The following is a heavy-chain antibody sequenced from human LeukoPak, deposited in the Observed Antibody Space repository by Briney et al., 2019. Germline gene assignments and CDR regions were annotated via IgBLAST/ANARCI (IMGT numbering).Heavy chain of an antibody. J-gene: IGHJ6*02. CDR1: GFTFSSYW. CDR3: ARDGYYGSGSYYSPRVRNYYGMDV. CDR2: IWYDGSNA. D-gene: IGHD3-10*01. V-gene: IGHV3-33*08. Sequence: PGGSLRLSCAASGFTFSSYWMSWVRQAPGKGLEGVAVIWYDGSNAYYADSVKGRFTISRENAKNSLYLQMNSLRAEDTAVYYCARDGYYGSGSYYSPRVRNYYGMDVWGQGTTVTVSS.